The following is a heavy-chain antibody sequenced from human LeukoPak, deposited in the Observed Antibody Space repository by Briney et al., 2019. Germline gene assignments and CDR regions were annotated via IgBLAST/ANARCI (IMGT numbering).Heavy chain of an antibody. Sequence: ASVKVSCKASGYTFTSYGISWVRQAPGQGLVWMGWISAYNGNTNYAQKLQGRVTMTTDTSTSTAYMELRSLRSDDTAVYYCARKGAYYGSGSYYLYYYYGMDVWGQGTTVTVSS. CDR3: ARKGAYYGSGSYYLYYYYGMDV. J-gene: IGHJ6*02. CDR2: ISAYNGNT. CDR1: GYTFTSYG. V-gene: IGHV1-18*01. D-gene: IGHD3-10*01.